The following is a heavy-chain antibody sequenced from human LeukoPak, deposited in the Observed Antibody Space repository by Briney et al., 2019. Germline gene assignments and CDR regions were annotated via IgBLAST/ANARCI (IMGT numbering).Heavy chain of an antibody. CDR2: ISSSSHPI. CDR1: GFTFSSYI. V-gene: IGHV3-48*01. J-gene: IGHJ4*02. Sequence: PGGSLRLSCAASGFTFSSYIMNWVRQAPGKGLGRVSAISSSSHPISTDTSVKARLTISRENAKTSLYLRMNSLRAEDTAVYYCAKLHVVASSSNKDWGQGTLVTVSS. D-gene: IGHD6-13*01. CDR3: AKLHVVASSSNKD.